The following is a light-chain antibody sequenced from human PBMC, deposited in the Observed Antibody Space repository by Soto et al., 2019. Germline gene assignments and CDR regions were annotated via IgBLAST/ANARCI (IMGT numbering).Light chain of an antibody. CDR1: QDISSY. V-gene: IGKV1-9*01. Sequence: DIQLTQSPSFLSASVGDRVTITCRASQDISSYLAWYQQKPGKAPKLLIYAASTLQSGVPSRFSGSGSGTEFTLTNSYLQPEDFATYYCQHLNSYPRTFGQGTKL. CDR2: AAS. CDR3: QHLNSYPRT. J-gene: IGKJ2*01.